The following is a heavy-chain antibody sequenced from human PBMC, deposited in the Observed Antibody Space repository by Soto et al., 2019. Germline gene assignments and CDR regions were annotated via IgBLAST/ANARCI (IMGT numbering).Heavy chain of an antibody. CDR3: ARGSPSGHSDY. CDR2: INHSGST. Sequence: QVQLQQWGAGLLKPSETLSLTCAVYGGSFSGYYWSWIRQPPGKGLEWIGEINHSGSTSYNPSLKSRVTISVDTSKNQFSQKLSSVTAADTAVYYCARGSPSGHSDYWGPGTLVTVSS. J-gene: IGHJ4*02. D-gene: IGHD5-12*01. CDR1: GGSFSGYY. V-gene: IGHV4-34*01.